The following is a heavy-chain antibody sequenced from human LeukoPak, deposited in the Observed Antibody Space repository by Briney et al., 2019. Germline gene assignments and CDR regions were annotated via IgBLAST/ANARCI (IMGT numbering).Heavy chain of an antibody. Sequence: GGSLRLSCAASGFPFSDYYMSWIRQATGKGVEWVSYISSSGSTIYYADSVKGRFTISRDNAKNSLYLQMNSLRAEDTAVYYCARASGGYYGGEYFDYWGQGTLVTVSS. CDR1: GFPFSDYY. J-gene: IGHJ4*02. D-gene: IGHD1-26*01. CDR3: ARASGGYYGGEYFDY. CDR2: ISSSGSTI. V-gene: IGHV3-11*01.